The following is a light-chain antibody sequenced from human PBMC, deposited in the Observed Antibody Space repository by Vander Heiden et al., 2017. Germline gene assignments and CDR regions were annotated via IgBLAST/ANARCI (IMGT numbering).Light chain of an antibody. Sequence: TLSCRASQSVSSYLAWYQQKPGQAPRLLIYDASNRATGIPARFSGSGSGTDFTLTIIGLEPEDFAVYYWQQRSNWLTFGGGTKVEIK. CDR2: DAS. V-gene: IGKV3-11*01. J-gene: IGKJ4*01. CDR1: QSVSSY. CDR3: QQRSNWLT.